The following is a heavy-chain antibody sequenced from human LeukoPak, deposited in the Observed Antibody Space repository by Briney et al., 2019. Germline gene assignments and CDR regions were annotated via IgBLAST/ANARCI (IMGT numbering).Heavy chain of an antibody. D-gene: IGHD5-12*01. CDR3: ARRSGYDFGPFFDY. CDR2: IHTSGTT. J-gene: IGHJ4*02. V-gene: IGHV4-4*07. CDR1: GDSMRSFY. Sequence: PSETLSLTCTVSGDSMRSFYWSFIRQPAGKGLEWIGRIHTSGTTWYNASLKSRVTISVDTSKNQFSLKLSSVTAADTAVYYCARRSGYDFGPFFDYWGQGTLVTVSS.